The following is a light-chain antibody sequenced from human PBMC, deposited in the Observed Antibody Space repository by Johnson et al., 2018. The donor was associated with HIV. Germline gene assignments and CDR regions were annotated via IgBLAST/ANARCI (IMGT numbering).Light chain of an antibody. J-gene: IGLJ1*01. Sequence: QSVLTQPPSVSAAPGQKVTISCSGSSSNIGSHYVSWYQQVPGTAPRLVIYDTIKRHSGIPDRFSGSKSGTSATLGITGLQAGDEGEYYGGTWDSSLSAFVFGSGTKVAV. V-gene: IGLV1-51*01. CDR2: DTI. CDR1: SSNIGSHY. CDR3: GTWDSSLSAFV.